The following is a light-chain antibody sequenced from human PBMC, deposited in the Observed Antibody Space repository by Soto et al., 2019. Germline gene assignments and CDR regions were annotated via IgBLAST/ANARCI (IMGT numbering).Light chain of an antibody. J-gene: IGLJ1*01. V-gene: IGLV2-11*01. CDR1: SSDVGDYNY. CDR2: DVS. Sequence: QSVLTQPRSVSGSPGQSVAISCTGTSSDVGDYNYVSWYQQHPGKAPKVMIYDVSKRPSGVPDRFSGSKSGNTASLTIPGLQAEDEADYYCCSYAGSPYVFGTGTRSPS. CDR3: CSYAGSPYV.